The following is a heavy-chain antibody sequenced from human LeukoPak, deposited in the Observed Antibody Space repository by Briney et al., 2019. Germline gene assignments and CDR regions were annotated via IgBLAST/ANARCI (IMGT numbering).Heavy chain of an antibody. Sequence: ASVKVSCKASGYTFTGYYMHWVRQATGQGLEWMGWMNPNSGNTGYAQKFQGRVTITRNTSISTAYMELSSLRPEDTAVYYCARAYSSSWYTPVYYYYMDVWGKGTTVTVSS. V-gene: IGHV1-8*03. CDR2: MNPNSGNT. D-gene: IGHD6-13*01. CDR1: GYTFTGYY. J-gene: IGHJ6*03. CDR3: ARAYSSSWYTPVYYYYMDV.